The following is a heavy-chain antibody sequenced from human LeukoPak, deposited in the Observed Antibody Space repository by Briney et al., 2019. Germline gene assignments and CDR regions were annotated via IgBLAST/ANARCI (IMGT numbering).Heavy chain of an antibody. D-gene: IGHD6-6*01. J-gene: IGHJ4*02. CDR2: IYSGGAT. CDR1: GFTVSSNY. V-gene: IGHV3-66*02. CDR3: ATGRYSSSPLDY. Sequence: GGSLRLSCAASGFTVSSNYMTWVRHAPGEGLEWVSVIYSGGATYYADSVKGRFTISRDNSKNTLYLQMNSLGAEDTAVYYCATGRYSSSPLDYWGQGTLVTVSS.